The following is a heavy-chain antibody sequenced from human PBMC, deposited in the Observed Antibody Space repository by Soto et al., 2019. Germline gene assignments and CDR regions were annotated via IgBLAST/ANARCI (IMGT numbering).Heavy chain of an antibody. CDR3: GRAMRSLLSITALDT. V-gene: IGHV1-46*01. J-gene: IGHJ5*02. D-gene: IGHD3-10*01. CDR1: GYTFTRDQ. CDR2: IEPSGGKT. Sequence: QAQLVQSGAEVKKPGASVKVSCKASGYTFTRDQIHWVRQAPGQGLEWMGMIEPSGGKTNYAQKFQGRCTLTSDTATRRVYMALSSLRSEDTAIYFCGRAMRSLLSITALDTWGQGTLVTVSS.